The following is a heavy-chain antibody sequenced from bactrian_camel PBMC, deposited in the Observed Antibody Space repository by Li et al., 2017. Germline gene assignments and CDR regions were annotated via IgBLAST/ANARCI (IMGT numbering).Heavy chain of an antibody. CDR2: IDSTGSA. V-gene: IGHV3S53*01. J-gene: IGHJ4*01. CDR1: GDFESRRF. Sequence: QVQLVESGGGSVQAGGSLRLSCAVSGDFESRRFMAWFRQAPGKEREGVAAIDSTGSANYADSVKGRFTISKDNARNTLALQMNSPKPEDSAMYYCAAAAKFQARWCTENTRPLGANFWGRGTQVTVS. CDR3: AAAAKFQARWCTENTRPLGANF. D-gene: IGHD4*01.